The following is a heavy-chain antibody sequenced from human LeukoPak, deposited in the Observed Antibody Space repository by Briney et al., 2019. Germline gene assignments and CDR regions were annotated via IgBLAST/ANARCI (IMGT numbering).Heavy chain of an antibody. J-gene: IGHJ4*02. V-gene: IGHV3-53*01. CDR3: ASHKHSSGWYPFFDY. D-gene: IGHD6-19*01. CDR1: GFTVSSNY. CDR2: IYSGGST. Sequence: GGSLRLSSAASGFTVSSNYMSWVRQAPGQGLEWVSVIYSGGSTYYADSVKGRFTISRDNSKNTLYLQMNSLRAEDTAVYYCASHKHSSGWYPFFDYWGQGTLVTVSS.